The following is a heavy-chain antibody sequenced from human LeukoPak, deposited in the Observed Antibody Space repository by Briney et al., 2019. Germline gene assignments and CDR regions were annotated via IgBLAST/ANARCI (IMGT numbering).Heavy chain of an antibody. CDR2: IKSKTDGGTT. CDR1: GFTFSHAW. CDR3: TTIRGFCSGRSCLGY. D-gene: IGHD2-15*01. V-gene: IGHV3-15*01. J-gene: IGHJ4*02. Sequence: GGSLRLSCAVSGFTFSHAWMSWVRQAPGKGLEWVGRIKSKTDGGTTDYAAPVKGRFTISRDDSKNTLYLQMNSLKSEDTAVYYCTTIRGFCSGRSCLGYWGQGTLVTVSS.